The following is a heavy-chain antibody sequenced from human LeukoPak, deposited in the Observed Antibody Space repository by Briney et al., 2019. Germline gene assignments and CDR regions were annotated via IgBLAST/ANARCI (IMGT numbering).Heavy chain of an antibody. CDR1: GYTFTTYG. CDR3: ARDRGPLGIDY. V-gene: IGHV1-18*01. J-gene: IGHJ4*02. D-gene: IGHD3-10*01. CDR2: ISAYNGNT. Sequence: ASVKVSCKASGYTFTTYGISWVRQAPGQGLEWMGWISAYNGNTKYAQKLQGRVTMTRDTSISTADMEVSRLRSDDTAVYYCARDRGPLGIDYWGQGTLVTVSS.